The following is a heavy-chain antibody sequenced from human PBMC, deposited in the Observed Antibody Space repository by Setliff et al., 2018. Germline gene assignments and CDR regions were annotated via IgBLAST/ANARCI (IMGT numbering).Heavy chain of an antibody. D-gene: IGHD5-12*01. CDR1: GVSFSDYY. CDR3: ARGGYNGYAVFDD. CDR2: INHSGST. J-gene: IGHJ4*02. Sequence: SETLSLTCTVYGVSFSDYYWSWIRQPPGKGLEWIGEINHSGSTNYNSSLTSRGTISVDTSKNKFSLSLSSVTAADTAVYYCARGGYNGYAVFDDWGQGALVTVSS. V-gene: IGHV4-34*01.